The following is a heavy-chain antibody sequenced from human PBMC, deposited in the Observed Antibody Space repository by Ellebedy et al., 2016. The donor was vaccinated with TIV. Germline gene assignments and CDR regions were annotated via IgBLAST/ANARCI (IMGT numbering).Heavy chain of an antibody. V-gene: IGHV1-69*13. CDR2: IIPLFGTP. CDR3: ANADSVSGIDEY. D-gene: IGHD6-19*01. CDR1: GGTFRSFA. Sequence: AASVKVSCKASGGTFRSFAISWVRQAPGQRLEWMGGIIPLFGTPDYSPKFQGRVTITADESTTTDYLELKNLKSEDTAMYYCANADSVSGIDEYWGQGTPVTVSS. J-gene: IGHJ4*02.